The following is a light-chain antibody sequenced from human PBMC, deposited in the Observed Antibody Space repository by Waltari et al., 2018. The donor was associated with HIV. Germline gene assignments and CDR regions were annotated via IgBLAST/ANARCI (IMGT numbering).Light chain of an antibody. Sequence: QSVLTQPPSVSAAPGQTVTISCSGSSSIIAYNYVSWYQQLPGTVPKVLIYDSNKRASGLPDRFSGSKSDTSATLGITGRQTGDEADYYCGTWDATLNTYVFGSGTKVTVL. V-gene: IGLV1-51*01. J-gene: IGLJ1*01. CDR3: GTWDATLNTYV. CDR2: DSN. CDR1: SSIIAYNY.